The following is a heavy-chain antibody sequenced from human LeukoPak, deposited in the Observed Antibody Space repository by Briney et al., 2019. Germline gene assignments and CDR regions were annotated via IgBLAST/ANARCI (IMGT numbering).Heavy chain of an antibody. CDR1: GFTFSTYS. CDR2: ISSSSSTA. J-gene: IGHJ4*02. D-gene: IGHD5-24*01. V-gene: IGHV3-48*04. Sequence: GGSLRLSCAASGFTFSTYSMNRVRQAPGKGLEWVSYISSSSSTAYYADSVKGRFTISRDNAKNSLYLQMNSLRAEDTAVYYCARESEMATTVSDYWGQGTLVTVSS. CDR3: ARESEMATTVSDY.